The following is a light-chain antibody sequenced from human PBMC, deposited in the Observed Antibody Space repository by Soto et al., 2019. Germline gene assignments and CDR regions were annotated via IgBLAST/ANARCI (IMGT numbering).Light chain of an antibody. CDR3: GSWDSSLSAYV. V-gene: IGLV1-51*01. CDR1: SSNIGGNS. CDR2: DAN. Sequence: QSVMTQPPSASAAPGQKVTISCSGSSSNIGGNSVSWYQQLPGTAPKLLIYDANKRPSGIPDRFSGSKSGTSATLGITGFQTGDEADYYCGSWDSSLSAYVFGTGTKLTVL. J-gene: IGLJ1*01.